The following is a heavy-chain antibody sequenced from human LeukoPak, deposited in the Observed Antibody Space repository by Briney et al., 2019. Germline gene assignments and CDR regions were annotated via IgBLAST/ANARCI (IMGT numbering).Heavy chain of an antibody. D-gene: IGHD6-13*01. CDR1: GGSISSYS. CDR2: IYYSGST. CDR3: ARGLVSLGGAFDI. V-gene: IGHV4-59*12. J-gene: IGHJ3*02. Sequence: SETLSLTCTVSGGSISSYSWSWIRQPPGKGLEWIGYIYYSGSTYYNPSLKSRVTISVDTSKNQFSLKLSSVTAADTAVYYCARGLVSLGGAFDIWGQGTMVTVSS.